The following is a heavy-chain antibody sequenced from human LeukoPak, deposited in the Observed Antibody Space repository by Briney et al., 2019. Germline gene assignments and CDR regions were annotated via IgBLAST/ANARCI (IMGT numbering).Heavy chain of an antibody. CDR2: ISSSSSTI. CDR3: ARDWGGTVDY. Sequence: GGSLRLSCAASGFTFSSYSMNWVRQAPGKGLEWVSYISSSSSTIYYADSVKGRFTISIDNAKNSLYLQMNSLRAEDTVVYYCARDWGGTVDYGGQGTLVTVSS. D-gene: IGHD3-16*01. CDR1: GFTFSSYS. V-gene: IGHV3-48*01. J-gene: IGHJ4*02.